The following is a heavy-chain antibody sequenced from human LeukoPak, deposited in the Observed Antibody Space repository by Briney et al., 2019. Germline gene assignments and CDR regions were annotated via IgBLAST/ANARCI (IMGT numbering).Heavy chain of an antibody. J-gene: IGHJ4*02. CDR3: ARVWFGESTYYFDY. V-gene: IGHV1-69*13. Sequence: APVKLSCKASGGTFTSYAISWVRQAPGQGLEWMGGIIPIFGTANYAQKFQGRVTITADESTSTAYMELSSLRSEDTAVYYCARVWFGESTYYFDYWSQGTLVTVSS. CDR1: GGTFTSYA. CDR2: IIPIFGTA. D-gene: IGHD3-10*01.